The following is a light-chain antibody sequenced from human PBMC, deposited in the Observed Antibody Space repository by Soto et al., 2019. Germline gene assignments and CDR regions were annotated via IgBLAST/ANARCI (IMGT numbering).Light chain of an antibody. Sequence: QSVLTQPPSVSAAPGQKVTISCSGSSSNIGGEYDVHWYQQLPGTAPKRLIYGDNNRPSGVPDRFSGSKSGTSASLAITGLQPEDEADYYCQSYDSSLTTFVFGTGTKGTVL. CDR2: GDN. CDR1: SSNIGGEYD. CDR3: QSYDSSLTTFV. V-gene: IGLV1-40*01. J-gene: IGLJ1*01.